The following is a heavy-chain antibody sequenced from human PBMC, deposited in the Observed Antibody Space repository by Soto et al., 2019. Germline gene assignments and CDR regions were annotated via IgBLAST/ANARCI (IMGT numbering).Heavy chain of an antibody. V-gene: IGHV4-31*03. D-gene: IGHD1-1*01. Sequence: QVQLQESGPGLVKPSQTLSLTCTVSGGSISSGGYYWSWIRQHPGKGLEWIGYIYYSGSTYYNPSPKSRVTISVDTSKNQFSLKLSSVTAADTAVYYCARQRSRYGGQLGWYFDLWGRGTLVTVSS. CDR3: ARQRSRYGGQLGWYFDL. J-gene: IGHJ2*01. CDR1: GGSISSGGYY. CDR2: IYYSGST.